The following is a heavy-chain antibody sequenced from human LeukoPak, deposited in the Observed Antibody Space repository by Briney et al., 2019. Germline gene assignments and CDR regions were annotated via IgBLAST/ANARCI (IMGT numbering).Heavy chain of an antibody. Sequence: GGSLRLSCAASGFTFSSYAMSWVRQAPGKGLEWVSAIGTAGDTYYPGSVKGRFTISRENAKNSLYLQMNSLRAGDTAVYYCARSDYVWGSYRRYGMDVWGQGTTVTVSS. J-gene: IGHJ6*02. D-gene: IGHD3-16*02. CDR3: ARSDYVWGSYRRYGMDV. V-gene: IGHV3-13*01. CDR2: IGTAGDT. CDR1: GFTFSSYA.